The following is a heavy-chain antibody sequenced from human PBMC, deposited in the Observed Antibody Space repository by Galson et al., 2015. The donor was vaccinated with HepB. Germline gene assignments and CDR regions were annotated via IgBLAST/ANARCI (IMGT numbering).Heavy chain of an antibody. CDR3: AGGDGWVFNY. V-gene: IGHV3-7*03. CDR2: IIQDGSEK. CDR1: GFTFSTFW. J-gene: IGHJ4*02. Sequence: SLRLSCAASGFTFSTFWMSWFRQAPGKGLEWVANIIQDGSEKYSVGSVKGRFTISRDNAKNSLYLQMNNLRAEDTAVYFCAGGDGWVFNYWGQGTLVTVSS. D-gene: IGHD5-24*01.